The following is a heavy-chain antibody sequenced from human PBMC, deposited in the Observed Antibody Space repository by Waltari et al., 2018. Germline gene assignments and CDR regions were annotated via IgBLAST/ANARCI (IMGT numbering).Heavy chain of an antibody. CDR2: IIPICGTA. D-gene: IGHD6-13*01. V-gene: IGHV1-69*05. Sequence: QVQLVQSGAVVTKPGSSVKVSCKASGGTFSSYAISWLRQAPGQWLEWMGGIIPICGTANYAQKFQGRVTITTDESTSTAYMELSSLRAEDTAVYYCARDGAAAGRVFDYWGQGTLVTVSS. CDR1: GGTFSSYA. CDR3: ARDGAAAGRVFDY. J-gene: IGHJ4*02.